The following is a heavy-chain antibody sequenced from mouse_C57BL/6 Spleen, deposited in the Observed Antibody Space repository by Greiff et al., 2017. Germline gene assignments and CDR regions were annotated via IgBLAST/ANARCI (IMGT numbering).Heavy chain of an antibody. CDR2: ISSGGSYT. J-gene: IGHJ1*03. CDR1: GFTFSSYG. D-gene: IGHD1-1*01. V-gene: IGHV5-6*01. CDR3: ARPGYYGSSYDWYFDV. Sequence: EVMLVESGGDLVKPGGSLKLSCAASGFTFSSYGMSWVRQTPDKRLEWVATISSGGSYTYYPDSVKGRFTISRDNAKNTLYLQMSSLKSEDTAMYYCARPGYYGSSYDWYFDVWGTGTTVTVSS.